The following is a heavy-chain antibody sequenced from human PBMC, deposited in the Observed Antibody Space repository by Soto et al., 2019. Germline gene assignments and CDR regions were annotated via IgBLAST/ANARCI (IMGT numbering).Heavy chain of an antibody. V-gene: IGHV3-15*01. CDR1: GFTFNNGW. CDR3: TTDSTHTFCDGGPCYSVLTKIHDS. D-gene: IGHD2-15*01. Sequence: EVQLVESGGGLVKPGGSLRLSCAASGFTFNNGWMSWVRQAPGKGLEWVGRIKSKAAGGTTDYSAPVQGRFTISRDDSKNTVHLQMSSLKTEDTAVYYCTTDSTHTFCDGGPCYSVLTKIHDSWGQGTLVTVSS. CDR2: IKSKAAGGTT. J-gene: IGHJ4*02.